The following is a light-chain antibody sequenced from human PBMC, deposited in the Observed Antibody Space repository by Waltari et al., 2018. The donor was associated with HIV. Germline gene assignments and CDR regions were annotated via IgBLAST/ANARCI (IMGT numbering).Light chain of an antibody. J-gene: IGLJ2*01. CDR3: AVWDDSLGGAV. CDR2: MND. Sequence: QSVVTQPPSASGTPGQRVTISCSGRGANIGTYSVNWYQPFPGTAPKLLIYMNDQRPSGFPGRFSGSQSGTSASLAISGLQYDDEADYYCAVWDDSLGGAVFGGGTKLTVL. V-gene: IGLV1-47*01. CDR1: GANIGTYS.